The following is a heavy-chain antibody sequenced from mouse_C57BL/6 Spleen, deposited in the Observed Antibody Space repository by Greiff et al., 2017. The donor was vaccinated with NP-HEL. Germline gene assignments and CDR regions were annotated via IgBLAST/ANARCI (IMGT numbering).Heavy chain of an antibody. Sequence: VQLQQSGAELMKPGASVKLSCKATGYTFTGYWIEWVKQRPGHGLEWIGEILPGSGSTNYNEKFKCKATFTADKSSNTAYMQLSSLSTEDSAIYCCARKGYLGGWLAYWGQGTLVTVSA. D-gene: IGHD2-2*01. V-gene: IGHV1-9*01. CDR1: GYTFTGYW. J-gene: IGHJ3*01. CDR3: ARKGYLGGWLAY. CDR2: ILPGSGST.